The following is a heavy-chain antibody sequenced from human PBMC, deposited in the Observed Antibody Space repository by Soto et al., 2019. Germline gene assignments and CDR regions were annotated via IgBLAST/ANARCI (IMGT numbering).Heavy chain of an antibody. J-gene: IGHJ4*02. CDR1: GGYISSSSYY. CDR2: IYYSGST. Sequence: SETLSLTCPVSGGYISSSSYYWGWIRQHPGKGLEWIGSIYYSGSTYYNPSLKSRVTISVDTSKNQFSLKLSSVTAADTAVYYCARLTRIRSPITMVRGVSLHFDYWGQGTLVTVSS. V-gene: IGHV4-39*01. D-gene: IGHD3-10*01. CDR3: ARLTRIRSPITMVRGVSLHFDY.